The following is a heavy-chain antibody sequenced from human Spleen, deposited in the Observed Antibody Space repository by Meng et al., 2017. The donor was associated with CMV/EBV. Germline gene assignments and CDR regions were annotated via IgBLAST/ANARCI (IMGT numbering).Heavy chain of an antibody. CDR2: IRFDGSYK. V-gene: IGHV3-30*02. Sequence: GESLKISCAASGFTFSNHAMTWVRQAPGKGLEWVAFIRFDGSYKSYADSVKGRFTISRDNSKNTLYLQMSSLRAEDTAVYYCAKSLSSNWYVFGYWGQGTLVTVSS. CDR1: GFTFSNHA. J-gene: IGHJ4*02. D-gene: IGHD6-13*01. CDR3: AKSLSSNWYVFGY.